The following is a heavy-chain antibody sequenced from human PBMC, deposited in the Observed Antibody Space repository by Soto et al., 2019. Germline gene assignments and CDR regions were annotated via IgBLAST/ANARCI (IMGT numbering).Heavy chain of an antibody. J-gene: IGHJ4*02. Sequence: QVQLVQSGAEVKKPGASVKVSCKASGYTFTSYYMHWVRQAPGQGLEWMGIINPSGGSTSHAQKFQGRVTMTRDTSTSTVYMELSSLRSEDTAVYYCARVYDYYDSSGYSALYFDYWGQGTLVTVSS. CDR3: ARVYDYYDSSGYSALYFDY. CDR1: GYTFTSYY. V-gene: IGHV1-46*03. D-gene: IGHD3-22*01. CDR2: INPSGGST.